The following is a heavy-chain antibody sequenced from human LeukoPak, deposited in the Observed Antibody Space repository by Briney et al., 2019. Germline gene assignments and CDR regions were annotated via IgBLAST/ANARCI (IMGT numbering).Heavy chain of an antibody. CDR1: GGSFSGYY. CDR3: ARGGSLDTQWPSVPCFDY. D-gene: IGHD6-19*01. Sequence: NPSETLSLTCAVYGGSFSGYYWSWIRQPPGKGLEWIGEINHSGSTNYNPSLKSRVTISVDTSKNQFSLKLSSVTAADTAVYYCARGGSLDTQWPSVPCFDYWGQGTLVTVSS. CDR2: INHSGST. J-gene: IGHJ4*02. V-gene: IGHV4-34*01.